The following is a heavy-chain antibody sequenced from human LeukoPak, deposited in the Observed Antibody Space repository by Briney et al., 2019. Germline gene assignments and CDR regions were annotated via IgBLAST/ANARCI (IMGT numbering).Heavy chain of an antibody. V-gene: IGHV1-46*01. D-gene: IGHD1-1*01. CDR3: ARTGTAYYYYYMDV. Sequence: ASVKVSCKASGYTFTSYYMHWVRQAPGQGLEWMGIINPSGGSTSYAQKFQGRVTMTRNTSISTAYMELSSLRSEDTAVYYCARTGTAYYYYYMDVWGKGTTVTVSS. J-gene: IGHJ6*03. CDR1: GYTFTSYY. CDR2: INPSGGST.